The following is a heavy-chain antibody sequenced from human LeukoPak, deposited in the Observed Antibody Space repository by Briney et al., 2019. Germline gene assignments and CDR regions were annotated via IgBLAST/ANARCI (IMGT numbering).Heavy chain of an antibody. CDR3: ASNVLKSDCSSTSCYGSLGVPHGDDAFDI. V-gene: IGHV3-30*04. CDR2: ISYDGSNK. Sequence: PGGSLRLSCAASGFTFRSYAMHWVRQAPGKGLEWVAVISYDGSNKYYADSAKGRFTISRDNSKNTLYLQMNSLRAEDTAVYYCASNVLKSDCSSTSCYGSLGVPHGDDAFDIRGQGTMVTVSS. D-gene: IGHD2-2*01. CDR1: GFTFRSYA. J-gene: IGHJ3*02.